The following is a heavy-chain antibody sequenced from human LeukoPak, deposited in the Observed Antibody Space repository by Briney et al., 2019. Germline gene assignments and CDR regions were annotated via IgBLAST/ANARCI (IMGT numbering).Heavy chain of an antibody. CDR3: ARDDLQLVRRLGGGTEYYYYYYMDV. D-gene: IGHD6-13*01. J-gene: IGHJ6*03. CDR2: INPNSGGT. CDR1: GGTFSSYA. Sequence: ASVKVSCKASGGTFSSYAISWVRQAPGQGLEWMGWINPNSGGTNYAQKFQGRVTMTRDTSISTAYMELSRLRSDDTAVYYCARDDLQLVRRLGGGTEYYYYYYMDVWGKGTTVTVSS. V-gene: IGHV1-2*02.